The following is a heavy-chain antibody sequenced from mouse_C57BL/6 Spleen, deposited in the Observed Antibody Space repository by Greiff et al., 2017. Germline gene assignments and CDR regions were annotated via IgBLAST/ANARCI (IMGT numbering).Heavy chain of an antibody. D-gene: IGHD3-2*01. J-gene: IGHJ2*01. CDR1: GYNFTSYW. Sequence: QVQLKQPGAELVKPGASVKMSCKASGYNFTSYWITWVKQRPGQGLEWIGDIYPGSGSTNYNEKFKSKATLTVDTSSSTAYMQLSSLTSEDSAVYYCTRTTAHFDYWGQGTTLTVSS. V-gene: IGHV1-55*01. CDR2: IYPGSGST. CDR3: TRTTAHFDY.